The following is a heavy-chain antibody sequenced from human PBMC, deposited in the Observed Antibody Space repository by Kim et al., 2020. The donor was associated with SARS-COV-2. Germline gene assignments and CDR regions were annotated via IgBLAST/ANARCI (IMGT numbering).Heavy chain of an antibody. J-gene: IGHJ3*02. CDR3: ARGAFMYESSSYYGLFAFDI. Sequence: GGSLRLSCTASGFTANTNYMTWVRQAPGKGLEWVSVIYSGGSTYYADSVKGRFTISRDNSKNTLYLQMSSLRAEDTAVYYCARGAFMYESSSYYGLFAFDIGRQRTFVTVHS. D-gene: IGHD3-22*01. CDR1: GFTANTNY. V-gene: IGHV3-53*01. CDR2: IYSGGST.